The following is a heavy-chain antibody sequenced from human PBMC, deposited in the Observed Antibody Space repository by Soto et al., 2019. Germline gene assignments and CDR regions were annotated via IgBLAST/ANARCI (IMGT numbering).Heavy chain of an antibody. CDR1: GYTFTSYG. Sequence: ASVKGSCKASGYTFTSYGISWVRQAPGQGLAWTRWISAYNGNTNYAQNLEGRVTLTTETSTSTAYMELRSLRAEGTAVYYCAKPHPTPDYDCWSGNYHGMDVWGQGTAVTVS. J-gene: IGHJ6*02. D-gene: IGHD3-3*01. CDR3: AKPHPTPDYDCWSGNYHGMDV. V-gene: IGHV1-18*01. CDR2: ISAYNGNT.